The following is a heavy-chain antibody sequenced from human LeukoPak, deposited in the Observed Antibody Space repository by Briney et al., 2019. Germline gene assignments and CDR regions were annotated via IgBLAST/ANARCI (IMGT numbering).Heavy chain of an antibody. D-gene: IGHD3-3*01. CDR3: AKGWGIPIFGVVTN. V-gene: IGHV3-64*01. CDR2: ISSNGGST. J-gene: IGHJ4*02. Sequence: PGGSLRLSCAASGFTFSSYAMHWVRQAPGKGLEYVSAISSNGGSTYYANSVKGRFTISRDNSKNTLYLQMNSLRAEDTAVYYCAKGWGIPIFGVVTNWGQGTLVTVSS. CDR1: GFTFSSYA.